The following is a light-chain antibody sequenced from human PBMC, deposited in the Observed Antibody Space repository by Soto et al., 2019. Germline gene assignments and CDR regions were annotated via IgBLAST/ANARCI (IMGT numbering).Light chain of an antibody. CDR2: DAS. J-gene: IGKJ3*01. V-gene: IGKV3-11*01. Sequence: IGLSQSPATLSLYPGERATLSCRASQSVSSYLAWYQQKPGQAPRLLIYDASNRATGIPARFSGSGSGTDFTLTISSLEPEDFAVYYCQQRSNWPGTFGPGTKVDIK. CDR3: QQRSNWPGT. CDR1: QSVSSY.